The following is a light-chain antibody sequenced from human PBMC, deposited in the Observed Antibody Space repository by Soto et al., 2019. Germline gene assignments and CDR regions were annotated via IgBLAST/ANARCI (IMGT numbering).Light chain of an antibody. V-gene: IGLV2-23*02. CDR2: EVS. CDR1: SSDVGSYNL. J-gene: IGLJ1*01. Sequence: QSVLTQPASVSGSPGQSITISCTGTSSDVGSYNLVSWYQQHPGKAPKLMIYEVSKRPSGVSNRFSGSKSGNTASLTISGLQAEDEADYYCCSYAGGSTFVYVFGTGTKVTVL. CDR3: CSYAGGSTFVYV.